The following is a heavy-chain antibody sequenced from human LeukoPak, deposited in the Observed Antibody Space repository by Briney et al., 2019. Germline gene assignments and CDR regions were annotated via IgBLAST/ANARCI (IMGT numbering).Heavy chain of an antibody. D-gene: IGHD6-19*01. CDR1: GYNFASYW. CDR2: IYPGDSDT. J-gene: IGHJ4*02. V-gene: IGHV5-51*01. Sequence: GESLKISCKGSGYNFASYWIGWVRQMPGKVLEWMGVIYPGDSDTTYSPSFRGHVTMSADKSISTAFLQWSSLEASDTAIFYCAIPFFRSGCYYFDYWGQGTLVTVSS. CDR3: AIPFFRSGCYYFDY.